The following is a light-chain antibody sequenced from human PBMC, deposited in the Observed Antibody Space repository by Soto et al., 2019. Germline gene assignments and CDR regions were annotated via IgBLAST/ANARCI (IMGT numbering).Light chain of an antibody. Sequence: DIQMTQSPSTLSASVGDRVTITCRASQSIGDWLAWYQQKPGKAPKLLIFAVSSVESGVPSRFSGSGSGTEFTLSISSLQPDDFATYHCQQYDGFWTFGQGTKVDIK. CDR3: QQYDGFWT. V-gene: IGKV1-5*01. CDR2: AVS. CDR1: QSIGDW. J-gene: IGKJ1*01.